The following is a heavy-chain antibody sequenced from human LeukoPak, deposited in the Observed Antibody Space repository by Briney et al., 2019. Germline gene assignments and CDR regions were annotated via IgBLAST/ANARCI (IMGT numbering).Heavy chain of an antibody. CDR3: ARGRPIVVVPAAIGDDY. J-gene: IGHJ4*02. V-gene: IGHV3-30-3*01. D-gene: IGHD2-2*02. Sequence: PGGSLRLSCAASGFTFSSYAMHWVRQAPGKGLEWVAVISYDGSNKYYADSVKGRFTISRDNSKNTLYLQMNSLRAEDTAVYYCARGRPIVVVPAAIGDDYWGQGTLVTVSS. CDR2: ISYDGSNK. CDR1: GFTFSSYA.